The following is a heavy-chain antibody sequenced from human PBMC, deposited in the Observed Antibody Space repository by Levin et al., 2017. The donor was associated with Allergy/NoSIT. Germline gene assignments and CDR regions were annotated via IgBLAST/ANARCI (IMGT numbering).Heavy chain of an antibody. V-gene: IGHV3-30*03. CDR2: ISSGDSYQ. CDR1: GFSFRSYG. J-gene: IGHJ4*02. D-gene: IGHD6-19*01. CDR3: ASLGLAVESGWYGLDY. Sequence: GGSLRLSCAASGFSFRSYGMNWVRQAPGKGLEWVAVISSGDSYQNYGDSVKGRFTISRDNSKNTLYLQMNSLRADDTAVYYCASLGLAVESGWYGLDYWGQGTRVTVSS.